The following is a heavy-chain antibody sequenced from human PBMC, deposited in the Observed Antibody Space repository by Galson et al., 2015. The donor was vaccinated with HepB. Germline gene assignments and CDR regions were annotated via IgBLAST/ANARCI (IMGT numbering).Heavy chain of an antibody. Sequence: SLRLSCAASGFTFSSYSMNWVRQAPGKGLEWVSYISSSSSTIYYADSVKGRFTISRDNAKDSLYLQMNRLRAEDTAVYYCARVTASSGSSPFDPWGQGTLVTVSS. CDR1: GFTFSSYS. D-gene: IGHD1-26*01. CDR2: ISSSSSTI. J-gene: IGHJ5*02. CDR3: ARVTASSGSSPFDP. V-gene: IGHV3-48*01.